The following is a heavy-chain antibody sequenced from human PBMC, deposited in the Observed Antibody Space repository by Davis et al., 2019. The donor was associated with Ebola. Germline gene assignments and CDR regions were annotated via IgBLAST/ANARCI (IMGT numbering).Heavy chain of an antibody. V-gene: IGHV5-10-1*01. CDR1: GYSFTSYW. Sequence: PGGSLRLSCKGSGYSFTSYWISWVRQMLGKGLEWMGRIDPSDSYSNYSPSFQGHVTISADKSISTAYLQWSSLKASDTAMYYCARQSEMATINFDYWGQGTLVTVSS. D-gene: IGHD5-24*01. J-gene: IGHJ4*02. CDR2: IDPSDSYS. CDR3: ARQSEMATINFDY.